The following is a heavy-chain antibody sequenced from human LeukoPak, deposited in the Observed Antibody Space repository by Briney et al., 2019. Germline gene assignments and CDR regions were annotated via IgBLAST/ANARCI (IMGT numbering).Heavy chain of an antibody. V-gene: IGHV3-30*04. CDR2: ISYDGSNK. Sequence: GGSLRLSCAASGFTSSSYAMHWVRQAPGKGLEWVAVISYDGSNKYYADSVKGRFTISRDNSKNTLYLQMNSLRAEDTAVYYCARGGYGSGSYEGWFDPWGQGTLVTVSS. CDR3: ARGGYGSGSYEGWFDP. CDR1: GFTSSSYA. J-gene: IGHJ5*02. D-gene: IGHD3-10*01.